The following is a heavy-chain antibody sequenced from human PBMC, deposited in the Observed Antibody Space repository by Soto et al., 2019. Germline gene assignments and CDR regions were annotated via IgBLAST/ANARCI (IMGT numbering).Heavy chain of an antibody. J-gene: IGHJ6*03. V-gene: IGHV3-7*01. CDR1: RFTFSNYW. Sequence: EVQLVESGGGLVQPGGSLRLSCAASRFTFSNYWMSWVRQAPGKGLEWVADIKHDGSEKHYIDSVKGRFTISRDNVKKSLYPQMNSLRAEDTAVYYCARGDYMDVWGKGTTVTVSS. CDR3: ARGDYMDV. CDR2: IKHDGSEK.